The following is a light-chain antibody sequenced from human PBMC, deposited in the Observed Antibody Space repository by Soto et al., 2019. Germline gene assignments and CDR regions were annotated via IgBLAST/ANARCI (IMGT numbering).Light chain of an antibody. CDR3: QQSYRSPYT. Sequence: IQLTQSPSSLSASVGDRVTVTCRASQNINIYLNWYQQKPGKAPTLLIYGASSLQSGVPSRFSGGGSRTDFTLTSSSLQAEYFATYYCQQSYRSPYTFGQGTRLEI. CDR2: GAS. CDR1: QNINIY. J-gene: IGKJ2*01. V-gene: IGKV1-39*01.